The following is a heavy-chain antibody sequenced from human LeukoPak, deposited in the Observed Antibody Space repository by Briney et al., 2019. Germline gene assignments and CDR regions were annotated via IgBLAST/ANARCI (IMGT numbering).Heavy chain of an antibody. CDR3: ASSQYYYDSSGYYDLDY. D-gene: IGHD3-22*01. V-gene: IGHV3-23*01. CDR1: GFTFSSYG. J-gene: IGHJ4*02. CDR2: VSGSGGST. Sequence: PGGTLRLSCAASGFTFSSYGMSWVRPAPGKGLEWVSAVSGSGGSTYYADSVKGRFTISRDNSKNTLYLQMNSLRAEDTAVYYCASSQYYYDSSGYYDLDYWGQGTLVTVSS.